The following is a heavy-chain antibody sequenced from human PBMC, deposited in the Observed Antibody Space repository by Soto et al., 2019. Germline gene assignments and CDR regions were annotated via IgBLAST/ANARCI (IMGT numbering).Heavy chain of an antibody. Sequence: PGGSLRLPCAVFGLTSRNFIIYAMHCVRQAPGKGLEWVAVVSHDGDKKYYSESLKGRFTISRDNSKNTLYLQMTSLSAEDTAVYFCAKAAHAFWPNYCQKGVHFDSWGQGTLVTASS. V-gene: IGHV3-30*18. D-gene: IGHD3-3*01. J-gene: IGHJ4*02. CDR1: GLTSRNFIIYA. CDR3: AKAAHAFWPNYCQKGVHFDS. CDR2: VSHDGDKK.